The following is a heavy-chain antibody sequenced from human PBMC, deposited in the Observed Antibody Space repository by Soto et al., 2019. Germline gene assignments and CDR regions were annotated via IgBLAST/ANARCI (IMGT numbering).Heavy chain of an antibody. Sequence: PSETLSLTCAVYGGSFSGYYWSWIRQPPGKGLEWIGEINHSGSTNYNPSLKSRVTISVDTSKNQFSLKLSSVTAADTAVYYCARGQDSSPQLSYFDYWGQGTLVTVSS. J-gene: IGHJ4*02. D-gene: IGHD6-13*01. CDR1: GGSFSGYY. V-gene: IGHV4-34*01. CDR2: INHSGST. CDR3: ARGQDSSPQLSYFDY.